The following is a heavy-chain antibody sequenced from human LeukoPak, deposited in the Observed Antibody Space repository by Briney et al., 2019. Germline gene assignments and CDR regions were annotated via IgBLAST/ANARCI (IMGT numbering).Heavy chain of an antibody. CDR1: GGSFSGYY. Sequence: SETLSLTCAVYGGSFSGYYWSWIRQPPGKGLEWIGEINHSGSTNYNPSLKSRVTISVDTSKNQFSLKLSSVTAADTAVYYCARESWNHLRGHDYWGQGTLVTVSS. CDR3: ARESWNHLRGHDY. J-gene: IGHJ4*02. V-gene: IGHV4-34*01. CDR2: INHSGST. D-gene: IGHD1-14*01.